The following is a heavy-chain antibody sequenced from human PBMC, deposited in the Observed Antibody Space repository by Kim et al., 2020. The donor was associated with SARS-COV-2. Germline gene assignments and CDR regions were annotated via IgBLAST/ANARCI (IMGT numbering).Heavy chain of an antibody. CDR1: GYTFTSYY. CDR2: INPSGGST. Sequence: ASVKVSCKASGYTFTSYYMHWVRQAPGQGLEWMGIINPSGGSTSYAQKFQGRVTMTRDTSTSTVYMELSSLRSEDTAVYYCAREKYCSSTSCSQDYYYYYGMDVWGQGTTVTVSS. J-gene: IGHJ6*02. CDR3: AREKYCSSTSCSQDYYYYYGMDV. V-gene: IGHV1-46*01. D-gene: IGHD2-2*01.